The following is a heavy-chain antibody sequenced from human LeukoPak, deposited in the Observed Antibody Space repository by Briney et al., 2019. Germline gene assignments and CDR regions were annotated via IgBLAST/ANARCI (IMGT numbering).Heavy chain of an antibody. J-gene: IGHJ4*02. CDR3: ARVHGDYYDSSGFFDY. CDR1: GYTFTSYG. Sequence: ASVKVSCKASGYTFTSYGISWLRQAPGQGLEWMGWISAYNGNTNYAQKLQGRVTMTTDTSTSAAYMELRSLRSEDTAAYYCARVHGDYYDSSGFFDYWGQGTPVTVSS. D-gene: IGHD3-22*01. V-gene: IGHV1-18*01. CDR2: ISAYNGNT.